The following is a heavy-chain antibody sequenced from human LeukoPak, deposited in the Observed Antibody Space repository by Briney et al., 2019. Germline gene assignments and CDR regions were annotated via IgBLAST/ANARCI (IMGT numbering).Heavy chain of an antibody. CDR3: AKLQLWYDAFDI. V-gene: IGHV3-30*18. J-gene: IGHJ3*02. D-gene: IGHD5-18*01. CDR2: ISYGGSNK. CDR1: GFTFSSYG. Sequence: GGSLRLSCAASGFTFSSYGTHWVRQAPGKGLEWVAVISYGGSNKYYADSVKGRFTISRDNSKNTLYLQMNSLRAEDTAVYYCAKLQLWYDAFDIWGQGTMVTVSS.